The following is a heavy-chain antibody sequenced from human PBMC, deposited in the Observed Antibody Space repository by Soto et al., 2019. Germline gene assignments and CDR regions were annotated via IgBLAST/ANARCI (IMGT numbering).Heavy chain of an antibody. Sequence: QVQLVQSGAEVKKPGSSVKVSCKASGGTFSSYAISWVRQAPGQGLEWMGGIIPIFGTANYAQKFQGRVTITADECTGTAYMELSTLRSGDTAVYYCARDSGGTTVAFGMDVWGQGTTVTVSS. CDR1: GGTFSSYA. CDR3: ARDSGGTTVAFGMDV. J-gene: IGHJ6*02. D-gene: IGHD4-17*01. V-gene: IGHV1-69*01. CDR2: IIPIFGTA.